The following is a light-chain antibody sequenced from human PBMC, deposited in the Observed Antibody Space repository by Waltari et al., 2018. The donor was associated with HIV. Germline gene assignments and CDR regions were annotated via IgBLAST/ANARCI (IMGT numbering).Light chain of an antibody. V-gene: IGLV3-21*02. J-gene: IGLJ2*01. CDR1: NIRTKS. CDR2: DDV. Sequence: YVLTQPPSVSVAPGQTARITCGGNNIRTKSVPWSQQKPGQAPVLVVYDDVDRPSGIPERFSGSNSGNTATLTISRVDAGDEADYYCQVWDSGSEPPVVFGGGTKLTVL. CDR3: QVWDSGSEPPVV.